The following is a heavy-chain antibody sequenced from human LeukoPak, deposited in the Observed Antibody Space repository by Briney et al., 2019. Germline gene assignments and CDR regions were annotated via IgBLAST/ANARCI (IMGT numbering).Heavy chain of an antibody. CDR1: GFTFSSYT. Sequence: GGSLRLSRAASGFTFSSYTMSWFRQAPGKGLEWVSAISGSGSNTYYAGSVKGRFTISRDNSKNTLYLQMNSLRGEDAAVYYCAKERQTGDYFTSDRWGQGTLVTVSS. D-gene: IGHD4-17*01. V-gene: IGHV3-23*01. J-gene: IGHJ5*02. CDR2: ISGSGSNT. CDR3: AKERQTGDYFTSDR.